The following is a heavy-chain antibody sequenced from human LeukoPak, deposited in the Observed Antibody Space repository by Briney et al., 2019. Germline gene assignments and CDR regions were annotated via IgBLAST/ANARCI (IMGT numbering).Heavy chain of an antibody. J-gene: IGHJ4*02. CDR3: ARREGSSVFDY. CDR2: IYYSGST. V-gene: IGHV4-39*01. Sequence: SETLSLTCTVSGGSISSSSYYWGWIRQPPGKGLEWIGSIYYSGSTYYNPSLKSRVTISVDTSKNQFSLKLSSVTAADTAVYYCARREGSSVFDYWGQGTLVTVSS. D-gene: IGHD6-6*01. CDR1: GGSISSSSYY.